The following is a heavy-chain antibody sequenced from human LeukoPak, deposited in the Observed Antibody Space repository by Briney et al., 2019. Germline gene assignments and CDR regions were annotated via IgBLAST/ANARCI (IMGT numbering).Heavy chain of an antibody. D-gene: IGHD2-21*01. J-gene: IGHJ4*02. CDR1: GFTFRSHA. CDR3: AKDFRIGYSAHFDY. CDR2: IYENGGTT. Sequence: GGSLRLSCVGSGFTFRSHAMSWVRQAPEKGLEFVSGIYENGGTTYYADSVKGWFSISRDNSKNTLYLQMDSLRGEDTAVYYCAKDFRIGYSAHFDYWGQGALVTVSS. V-gene: IGHV3-23*01.